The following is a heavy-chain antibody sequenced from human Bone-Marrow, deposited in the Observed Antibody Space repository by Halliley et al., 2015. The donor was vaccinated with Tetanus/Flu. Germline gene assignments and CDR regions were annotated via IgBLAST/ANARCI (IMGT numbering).Heavy chain of an antibody. J-gene: IGHJ4*02. CDR1: GFSLSTGGVC. CDR2: IDWNYEK. D-gene: IGHD6-19*01. V-gene: IGHV2-70*01. Sequence: LVKPSQTLTLTCTFSGFSLSTGGVCVTWIRQPPGKALEWLALIDWNYEKGYNTSLTTRLSISRDSSKNQVVLTMTNMDPVDTATYYCARCPVAATPHYFDSWGQGTLVTVSS. CDR3: ARCPVAATPHYFDS.